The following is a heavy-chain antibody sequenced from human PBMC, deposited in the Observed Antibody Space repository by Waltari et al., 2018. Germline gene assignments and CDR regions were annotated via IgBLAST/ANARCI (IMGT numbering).Heavy chain of an antibody. CDR2: IFFGGGDT. D-gene: IGHD3-10*01. J-gene: IGHJ4*02. Sequence: QVQLVESGGGVVPPGMSLRLPWAASGFSLVSFGMHWVRQAPGKGLEWVALIFFGGGDTFYADSVRGRFTISRDNSKNTLYLDINSLRLDDTAIYYCAKDAFGNTYLDHWGQGTLVTVSS. CDR3: AKDAFGNTYLDH. V-gene: IGHV3-30*19. CDR1: GFSLVSFG.